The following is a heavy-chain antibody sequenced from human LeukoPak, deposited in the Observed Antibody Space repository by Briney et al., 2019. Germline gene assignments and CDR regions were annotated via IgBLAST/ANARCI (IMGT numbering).Heavy chain of an antibody. CDR2: ISNSGSYT. CDR3: ARARGAGPGGHFNY. J-gene: IGHJ4*02. CDR1: GFSFSDNY. V-gene: IGHV3-11*05. Sequence: GGSLRLSCAASGFSFSDNYMSWIRQAPGKGLEWVSYISNSGSYTNYPDSVKGRFTISRDNAKNSLYLQMNSLRDEDTAVYYCARARGAGPGGHFNYWGQGTLVTVSS. D-gene: IGHD6-19*01.